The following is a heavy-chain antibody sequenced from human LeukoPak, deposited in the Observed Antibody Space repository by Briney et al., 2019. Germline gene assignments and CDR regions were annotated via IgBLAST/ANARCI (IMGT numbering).Heavy chain of an antibody. J-gene: IGHJ4*02. CDR2: LSDSGGGT. V-gene: IGHV3-23*01. CDR3: ARDGDVVAANSFDY. Sequence: GGSLRLSCAASGFTFNNYAMTWVRQAPGKGLEWVSSLSDSGGGTYYADSVKGRFTISRDNSKNTLYLQMNSLRAEDTAVYYCARDGDVVAANSFDYWGQGTLVTVSS. CDR1: GFTFNNYA. D-gene: IGHD2-15*01.